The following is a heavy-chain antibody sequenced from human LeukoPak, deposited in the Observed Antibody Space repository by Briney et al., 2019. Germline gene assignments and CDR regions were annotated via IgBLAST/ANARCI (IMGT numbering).Heavy chain of an antibody. V-gene: IGHV4-59*08. J-gene: IGHJ4*02. CDR3: ARHTVAGGFDY. CDR2: ILYSGST. CDR1: GGSISSYY. D-gene: IGHD6-19*01. Sequence: PSETLSLTCTVSGGSISSYYWTWIRQSPGKGLEWIGCILYSGSTNYNPSLKTQVTISIDTSKKRFSLKLSSVTAADTAVYYCARHTVAGGFDYWGQGTLVTVSS.